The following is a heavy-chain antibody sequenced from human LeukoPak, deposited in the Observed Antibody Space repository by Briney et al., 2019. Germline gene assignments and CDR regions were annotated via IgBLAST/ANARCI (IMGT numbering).Heavy chain of an antibody. CDR3: ARGGTNVDTAMVKNFDY. CDR1: GGSFSGYY. J-gene: IGHJ4*02. V-gene: IGHV4-34*01. D-gene: IGHD5-18*01. Sequence: PSETLSLTCAVYGGSFSGYYWSWIRQPPAKGLEWIGEINHSGSTNYNPSLKSRVTISVDTSKNQFSLKLSSVTAADTAVYYCARGGTNVDTAMVKNFDYWGQGTLVTVSS. CDR2: INHSGST.